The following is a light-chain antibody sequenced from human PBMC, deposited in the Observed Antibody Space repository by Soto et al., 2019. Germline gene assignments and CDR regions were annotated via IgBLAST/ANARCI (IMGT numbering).Light chain of an antibody. Sequence: QSVLTQPASVSGSPGQSITISCTGTSSDIGGHHFVSWYQQQSGKAPKLVIYEVTDRPSGVSDRFSGSKSGNTASLTIYGLQPEDEADYYCSSYTRSSLYVFGTGTKVTV. J-gene: IGLJ1*01. CDR1: SSDIGGHHF. CDR3: SSYTRSSLYV. V-gene: IGLV2-14*01. CDR2: EVT.